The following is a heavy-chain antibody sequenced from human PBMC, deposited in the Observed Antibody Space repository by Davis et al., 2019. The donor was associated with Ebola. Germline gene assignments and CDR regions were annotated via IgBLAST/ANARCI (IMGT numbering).Heavy chain of an antibody. J-gene: IGHJ3*02. CDR2: IYPGDSDT. V-gene: IGHV5-51*01. CDR1: GYTFTRYW. Sequence: GESLKISCKGSGYTFTRYWIGWVRQMPGKGLEWMGVIYPGDSDTRYSPSFQGQVTISADKSITTAYLQWNSLKASDTAMYYCATLRRTITGMDDGFDIWGQGTMVTVSS. D-gene: IGHD2-8*02. CDR3: ATLRRTITGMDDGFDI.